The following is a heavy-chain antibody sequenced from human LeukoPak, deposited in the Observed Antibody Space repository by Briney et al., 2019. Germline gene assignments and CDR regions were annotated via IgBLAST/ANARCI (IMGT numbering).Heavy chain of an antibody. V-gene: IGHV3-48*01. CDR3: AKAFLYGDPRGHGAFDI. Sequence: GGSLRLSCAASGFTFNYYGMTWVRQAPGKGLEWVSYISSSSTIYYADSVRGRFTISRDNSKNTLYLQMNSLRAEDTAVYYCAKAFLYGDPRGHGAFDIWGQGTMVAVSS. CDR2: ISSSSTI. CDR1: GFTFNYYG. D-gene: IGHD4-17*01. J-gene: IGHJ3*02.